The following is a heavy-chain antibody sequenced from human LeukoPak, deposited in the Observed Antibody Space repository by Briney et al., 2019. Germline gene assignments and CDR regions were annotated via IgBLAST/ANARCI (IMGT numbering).Heavy chain of an antibody. J-gene: IGHJ4*02. CDR1: GGSFSGYY. V-gene: IGHV4-34*01. CDR2: IYHSGST. CDR3: ARGVSSSWFFGRVFPHYYFDY. Sequence: SETLSLTCAVYGGSFSGYYWSWIRQPPGKGLEWIGYIYHSGSTNYNPSLKSRVTISVDTSKNQFSLKLSSVTAADTAVYYCARGVSSSWFFGRVFPHYYFDYWGQGTLVTVSS. D-gene: IGHD6-13*01.